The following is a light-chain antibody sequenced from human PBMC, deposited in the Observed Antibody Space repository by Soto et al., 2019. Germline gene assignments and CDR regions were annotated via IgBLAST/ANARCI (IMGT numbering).Light chain of an antibody. CDR1: SSDVGGYNY. CDR2: DVS. J-gene: IGLJ1*01. CDR3: SSYTITSTLV. V-gene: IGLV2-14*01. Sequence: QSALTPPASVSGSPGQSITISCTGTSSDVGGYNYVSWYQQHPGKAPKLMIYDVSNRPSGVSNRFFGAKSGNTASLTISGLQAEDEADYYCSSYTITSTLVFGTGTKLTVL.